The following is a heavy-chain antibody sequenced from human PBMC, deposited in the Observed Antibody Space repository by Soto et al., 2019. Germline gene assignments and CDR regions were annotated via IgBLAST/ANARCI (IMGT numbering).Heavy chain of an antibody. J-gene: IGHJ6*02. CDR1: GYSISSGYY. D-gene: IGHD3-3*01. Sequence: SETLSLTCAVSGYSISSGYYWGWIRQPPGKGLEWIGSIYHSGSTYYNPSLKSRVTISLETSKNQFSLKLSSVTAADTAVYYCASNDFWRGYTGMDVWGQGTTVTVSS. CDR2: IYHSGST. V-gene: IGHV4-38-2*01. CDR3: ASNDFWRGYTGMDV.